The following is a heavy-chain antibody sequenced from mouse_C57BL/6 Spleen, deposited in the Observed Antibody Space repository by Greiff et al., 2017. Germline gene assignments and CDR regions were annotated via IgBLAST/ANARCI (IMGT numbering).Heavy chain of an antibody. J-gene: IGHJ4*01. Sequence: QVQLQQSGAELARPGASVKLSCKASGYTFTSYGISWVKQRTGQGLEWIGEIYPRSGNTYYNEKFKGKATLTADKSSRTAYMGVRRLTSEDSAVYFCAREGITTVASYYYAMDYWGQGTSVTVSS. V-gene: IGHV1-81*01. CDR3: AREGITTVASYYYAMDY. D-gene: IGHD1-1*01. CDR1: GYTFTSYG. CDR2: IYPRSGNT.